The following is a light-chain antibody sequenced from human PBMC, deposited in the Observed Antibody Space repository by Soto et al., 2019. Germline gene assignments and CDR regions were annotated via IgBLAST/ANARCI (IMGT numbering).Light chain of an antibody. CDR1: SSDVGGYNY. J-gene: IGLJ3*02. CDR3: SSYTSSSTWV. Sequence: QSALTQPASVSGSPGQSITISCTGTSSDVGGYNYVSWYQQHPGKAPKLMIYEVSNRPSGVSNRFSGSKSGNTASLTISGLKAEDEADYYFSSYTSSSTWVFGGGPKLTVL. V-gene: IGLV2-14*01. CDR2: EVS.